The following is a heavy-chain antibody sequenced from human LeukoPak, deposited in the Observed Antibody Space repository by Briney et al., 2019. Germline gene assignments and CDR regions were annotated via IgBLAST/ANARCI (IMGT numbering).Heavy chain of an antibody. J-gene: IGHJ5*02. D-gene: IGHD2-2*01. V-gene: IGHV3-7*01. Sequence: GGSLRLSCAASGFTFSSYWMSWVRQAPGKGLEWVANIKQDGGEKYYVDSVKGRFTISRDNAKNSLYLQMNSLRAEDTAVYYCARGRYCSSTGCPKLNWFDPWGQGTLVTVSS. CDR1: GFTFSSYW. CDR3: ARGRYCSSTGCPKLNWFDP. CDR2: IKQDGGEK.